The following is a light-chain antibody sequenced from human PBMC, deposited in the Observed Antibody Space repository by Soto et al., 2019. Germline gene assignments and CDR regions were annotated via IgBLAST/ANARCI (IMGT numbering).Light chain of an antibody. CDR1: SSDVGGYNY. CDR3: SSYTSSIL. J-gene: IGLJ2*01. Sequence: QSALTQPASVSGSPGQSITISCTGTSSDVGGYNYVSWYQQHPGKAPKLMIYDVNNRPSGVSNRFSGSKSGNTASLTISGLQAEDEADYYCSSYTSSILFGGGTKLTVL. CDR2: DVN. V-gene: IGLV2-14*01.